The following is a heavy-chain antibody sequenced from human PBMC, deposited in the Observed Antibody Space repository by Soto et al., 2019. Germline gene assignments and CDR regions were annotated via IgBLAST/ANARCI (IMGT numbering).Heavy chain of an antibody. V-gene: IGHV3-23*01. CDR3: AIPSLSTRRYSAFDS. D-gene: IGHD2-15*01. J-gene: IGHJ4*02. CDR2: VTYSGANT. Sequence: EVQLLESGGGLVQPGGSLRLSCAASGFTFGSYAMSWVRQAPGQGLEWVSLVTYSGANTSYAGSVTGRFTISRHHSSNTLYLQRSILRFEETALYYCAIPSLSTRRYSAFDSCCRGTLVTVS. CDR1: GFTFGSYA.